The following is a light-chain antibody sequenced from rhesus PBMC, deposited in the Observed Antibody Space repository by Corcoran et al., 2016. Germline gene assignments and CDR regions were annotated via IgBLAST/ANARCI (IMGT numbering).Light chain of an antibody. J-gene: IGKJ1*01. V-gene: IGKV3-24*04. CDR3: QQNSKLPWT. CDR1: QSVGSY. Sequence: ETVVTQSPATLSLSPGERATLSCRASQSVGSYLAWYQQKPGQAPRLLIYGTSRRATGIPDRFSGSGSGAAFTLTISSLGPEDVGVYYCQQNSKLPWTFGQGTKVEVK. CDR2: GTS.